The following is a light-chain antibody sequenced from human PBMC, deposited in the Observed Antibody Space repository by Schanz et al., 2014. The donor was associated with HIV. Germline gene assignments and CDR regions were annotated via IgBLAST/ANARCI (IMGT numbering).Light chain of an antibody. J-gene: IGLJ3*02. V-gene: IGLV7-43*01. CDR1: TGAVTGGYY. Sequence: QTVVTQQPSLTVSPGGTVTLTCASSTGAVTGGYYPNWFQQKPGQAPRALIYSTDNKHSWTPARFSGSLLGGKAALTLSGVQPEDEAEYYCLLYFGDSWLFGGGTKLTVL. CDR2: STD. CDR3: LLYFGDSWL.